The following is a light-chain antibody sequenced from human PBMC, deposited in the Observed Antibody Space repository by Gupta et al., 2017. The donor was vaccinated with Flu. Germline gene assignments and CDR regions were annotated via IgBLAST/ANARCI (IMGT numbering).Light chain of an antibody. CDR2: STT. Sequence: TVTLTCDYSPGAVTTDYYPKWIQQRPGQAPRVLIDSTTNSHSWTPARFSGSLLGGKAALTLSGVQPEDEADYYCLLYYGGNQGVFGGGTRLTVL. CDR1: PGAVTTDYY. CDR3: LLYYGGNQGV. V-gene: IGLV7-43*01. J-gene: IGLJ3*02.